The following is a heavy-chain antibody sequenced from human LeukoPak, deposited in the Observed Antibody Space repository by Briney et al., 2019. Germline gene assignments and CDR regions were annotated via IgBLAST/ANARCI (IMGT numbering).Heavy chain of an antibody. CDR1: GFTFSSYG. CDR3: ARERAYRDSSGYYRPTDY. Sequence: PGGSLRLSCAASGFTFSSYGMHWVRQAPGKGLEWVAFIRYDGSNKYYADSVKGRFTISRDNSKNTLYLQMNSLGAEDTAVYYCARERAYRDSSGYYRPTDYWGQGALVTVSS. CDR2: IRYDGSNK. V-gene: IGHV3-30*02. J-gene: IGHJ4*02. D-gene: IGHD3-22*01.